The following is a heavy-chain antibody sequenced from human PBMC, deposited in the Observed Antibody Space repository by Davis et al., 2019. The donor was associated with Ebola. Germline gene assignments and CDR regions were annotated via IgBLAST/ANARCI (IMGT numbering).Heavy chain of an antibody. D-gene: IGHD3-3*01. Sequence: SGPTLVKPTQTLTLTCTFPGFSPRTSGMCVSWIRQPPGKALEWLALIDWDDDKYYSTSLKTRLTISKDTSKNQVVLTMTNMDPVDTATYYCARTLRDFWGGYIYYYYYGMDVWGQGTTVTVSS. CDR1: GFSPRTSGMC. CDR2: IDWDDDK. V-gene: IGHV2-70*01. CDR3: ARTLRDFWGGYIYYYYYGMDV. J-gene: IGHJ6*02.